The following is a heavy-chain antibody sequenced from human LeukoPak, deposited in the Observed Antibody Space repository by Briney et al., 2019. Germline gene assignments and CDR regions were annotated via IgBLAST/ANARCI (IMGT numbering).Heavy chain of an antibody. Sequence: PGGSLRLSCAASGLTVSSSYVSWVRQAPGKGLEWVSIIYSIGTTYYADSVKGRVTISRDNSKNTLYLQMNSLRGDDTAVYFCAGGNYTSSWYGEHDYWGQGTLVTVSS. CDR1: GLTVSSSY. CDR2: IYSIGTT. D-gene: IGHD6-13*01. J-gene: IGHJ4*02. V-gene: IGHV3-66*01. CDR3: AGGNYTSSWYGEHDY.